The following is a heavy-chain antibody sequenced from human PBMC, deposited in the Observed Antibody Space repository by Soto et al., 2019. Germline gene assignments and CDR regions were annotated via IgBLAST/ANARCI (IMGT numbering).Heavy chain of an antibody. CDR1: GFTFSSYD. D-gene: IGHD2-15*01. Sequence: GGSLRLSCAASGFTFSSYDMHWVRQATGKGLEWVSAIGTAGDTYYPGSVKGRFTISRENAKNSLYLQMNSLRAEDTAVYFCARDPYGGNLKYFDSRGQGTLVTVSS. CDR2: IGTAGDT. J-gene: IGHJ4*02. V-gene: IGHV3-13*01. CDR3: ARDPYGGNLKYFDS.